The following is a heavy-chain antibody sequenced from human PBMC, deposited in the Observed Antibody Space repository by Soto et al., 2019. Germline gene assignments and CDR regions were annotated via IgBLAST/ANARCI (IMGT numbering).Heavy chain of an antibody. V-gene: IGHV1-18*01. J-gene: IGHJ6*02. CDR2: ISAYNGNT. CDR1: GYTFTSYG. CDR3: ARDQIARVVVIYYGMDV. D-gene: IGHD3-22*01. Sequence: ASVKVSCKASGYTFTSYGISWVRQAPGQGLEWMGWISAYNGNTNYAQKLQGRVTMTTDTSTGTAYMELRSLRSDDTAVYYCARDQIARVVVIYYGMDVWGQGTTVTVSS.